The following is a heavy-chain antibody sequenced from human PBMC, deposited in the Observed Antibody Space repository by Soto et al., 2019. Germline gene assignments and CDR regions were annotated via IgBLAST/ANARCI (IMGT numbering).Heavy chain of an antibody. J-gene: IGHJ6*02. V-gene: IGHV5-10-1*01. Sequence: GESLKISCKGAGYSFTSYWINWVRQMTGKGLEWMGRIDPSDSYINYSPSFQGHVTISADKSISTAYLQMNSLRAEDTALYFCAKNPRQYPDTEEGYGMDVWGQGTTVTVSS. D-gene: IGHD5-18*01. CDR2: IDPSDSYI. CDR3: AKNPRQYPDTEEGYGMDV. CDR1: GYSFTSYW.